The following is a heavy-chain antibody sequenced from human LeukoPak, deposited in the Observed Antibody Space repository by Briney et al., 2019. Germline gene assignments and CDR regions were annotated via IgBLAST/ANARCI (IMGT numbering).Heavy chain of an antibody. CDR1: GFTVSSNY. CDR2: IYSGGGT. J-gene: IGHJ4*02. CDR3: AKWRRGGWSLDY. D-gene: IGHD6-19*01. V-gene: IGHV3-53*01. Sequence: PGGSLRLSCAASGFTVSSNYMTWVRQAPGKGLEWVSVIYSGGGTYYADSVKGRFTISRDNFKNTLYLQMNSLRAEDPAVYYGAKWRRGGWSLDYWGQGTLVTVSS.